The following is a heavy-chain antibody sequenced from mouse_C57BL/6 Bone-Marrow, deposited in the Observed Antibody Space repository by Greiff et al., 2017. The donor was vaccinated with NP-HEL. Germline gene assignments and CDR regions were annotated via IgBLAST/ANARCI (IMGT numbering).Heavy chain of an antibody. J-gene: IGHJ3*01. Sequence: EVKLVESGGGLVKPGGSLKLSCAASGFTFSDYGMHWVRQAPEKGLEWVAYISSGSSTIYYADTVKGRFTISRDNAKNTLFLQMTSLRSEDTAMYYCARPLTGTVLFAYWGQGTLVTVSA. CDR1: GFTFSDYG. V-gene: IGHV5-17*01. D-gene: IGHD4-1*01. CDR2: ISSGSSTI. CDR3: ARPLTGTVLFAY.